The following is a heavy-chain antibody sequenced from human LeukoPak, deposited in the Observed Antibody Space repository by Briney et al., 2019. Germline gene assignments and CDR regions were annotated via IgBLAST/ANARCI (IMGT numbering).Heavy chain of an antibody. V-gene: IGHV3-7*01. J-gene: IGHJ4*02. D-gene: IGHD3-9*01. CDR2: IKQDGSEK. CDR1: GFTFSSYG. CDR3: ARDMLLYFDWLVRFDY. Sequence: GGSLRLSCAASGFTFSSYGMRWVRQAPGKGLEWVANIKQDGSEKYYVDSVKGRFTISRDNAKNSLYLQMNSLRAEDTAVYYCARDMLLYFDWLVRFDYWGQGTLVTVSS.